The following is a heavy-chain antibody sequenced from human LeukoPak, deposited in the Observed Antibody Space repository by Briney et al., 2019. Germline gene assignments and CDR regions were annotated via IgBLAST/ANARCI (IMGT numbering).Heavy chain of an antibody. V-gene: IGHV3-21*01. CDR3: ARDLCSSTSCYAEPPFYYYGMDV. CDR1: GLTFSSYS. Sequence: PGGSLRLSCAASGLTFSSYSMNWVRQAPGKGLEWVSSISSSSSYIYYADSVKGRFTISRDNAKNSLYLRMNSLRAEDTAVYYCARDLCSSTSCYAEPPFYYYGMDVWGKGTTVTVSS. J-gene: IGHJ6*04. D-gene: IGHD2-2*01. CDR2: ISSSSSYI.